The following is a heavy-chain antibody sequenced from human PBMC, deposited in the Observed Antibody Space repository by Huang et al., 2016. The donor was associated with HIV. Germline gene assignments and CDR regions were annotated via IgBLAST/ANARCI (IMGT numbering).Heavy chain of an antibody. CDR3: AAGDYYYYYMDV. D-gene: IGHD4-17*01. Sequence: QVQVVESGGGVVQPGGSLRLSCAASGFTFSSYGMHWVRQAPGKGLEWVVCIRHEGNIKYYADSVKGRFAISRDNSKNTLYLQMNSLRAEDTAVYYCAAGDYYYYYMDVWGKGTTVTVSS. CDR2: IRHEGNIK. V-gene: IGHV3-30*02. CDR1: GFTFSSYG. J-gene: IGHJ6*03.